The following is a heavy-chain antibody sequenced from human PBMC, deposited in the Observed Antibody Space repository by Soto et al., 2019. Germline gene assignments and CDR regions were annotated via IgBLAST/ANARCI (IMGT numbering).Heavy chain of an antibody. CDR1: GYTYTNYD. Sequence: QVHLAQSGAEVKKPGASVKVSCKASGYTYTNYDISWVRQATGQGPEWMGWMNPDSGSTGYAQKFQGRVTMTRNTSINTAYMELSSLRSEDTAVYYCASRPVDMESASSYYYMGVWGKGTTVTVSS. CDR2: MNPDSGST. CDR3: ASRPVDMESASSYYYMGV. D-gene: IGHD3-3*01. V-gene: IGHV1-8*01. J-gene: IGHJ6*03.